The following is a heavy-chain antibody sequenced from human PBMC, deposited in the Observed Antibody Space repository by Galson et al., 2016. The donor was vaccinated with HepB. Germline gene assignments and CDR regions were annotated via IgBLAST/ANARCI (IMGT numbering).Heavy chain of an antibody. CDR1: GYSFTNYW. CDR2: IFPGDSDT. V-gene: IGHV5-51*01. D-gene: IGHD6-13*01. CDR3: ARHREYSNSWYIDY. Sequence: QSGAEVKKPGESLKISCKGSGYSFTNYWIGWVRQVPGKGLEWMGIIFPGDSDTRYSPSFQGQVTISADKSISTAYLQWSSLKASDTAIYYCARHREYSNSWYIDYWGQGTLVTVSS. J-gene: IGHJ4*02.